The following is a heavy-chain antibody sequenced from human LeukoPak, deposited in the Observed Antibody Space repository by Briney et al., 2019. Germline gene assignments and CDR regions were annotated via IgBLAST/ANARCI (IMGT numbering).Heavy chain of an antibody. J-gene: IGHJ6*02. V-gene: IGHV3-33*01. CDR3: ARAGGIAAAGMYYYAMDV. CDR1: GFTLSTYG. D-gene: IGHD6-13*01. CDR2: MWCDGSKK. Sequence: PGGSLRLSCAASGFTLSTYGMHWVRQAPGKGLKWVAVMWCDGSKKYYADSVKGRFTISRDNSMHTLYLQMNSLRAEDTAVYYCARAGGIAAAGMYYYAMDVWGQGTTVTVSS.